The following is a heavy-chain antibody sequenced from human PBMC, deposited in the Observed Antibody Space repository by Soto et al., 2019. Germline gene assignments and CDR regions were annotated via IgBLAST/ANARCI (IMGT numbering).Heavy chain of an antibody. V-gene: IGHV3-30*04. Sequence: GGSLRLSCAASGFTFSSYAMHWVRQAPGKGLEWVAVISYDGSNKYYADSVKGRFTISRDNSKNTLYLQMNSLRAEDTAVYYCARARDDSSGYYYGPFDYWGQGTLVTVSS. CDR2: ISYDGSNK. D-gene: IGHD3-22*01. J-gene: IGHJ4*02. CDR3: ARARDDSSGYYYGPFDY. CDR1: GFTFSSYA.